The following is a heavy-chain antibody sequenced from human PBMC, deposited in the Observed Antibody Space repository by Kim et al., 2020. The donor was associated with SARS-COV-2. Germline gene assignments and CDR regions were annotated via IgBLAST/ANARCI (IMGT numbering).Heavy chain of an antibody. V-gene: IGHV1-69*13. D-gene: IGHD5-12*01. CDR2: IIPIFGTA. CDR1: GGTFSSYA. Sequence: SVKVSCKASGGTFSSYAISWVRQAPGQGLEWMGGIIPIFGTANYAQKFQGRVTITADESTSTAYMELSSLRSEDTAVYYCAIVGRGGYDQEPHIDAFDIWGQGTMVTVSS. CDR3: AIVGRGGYDQEPHIDAFDI. J-gene: IGHJ3*02.